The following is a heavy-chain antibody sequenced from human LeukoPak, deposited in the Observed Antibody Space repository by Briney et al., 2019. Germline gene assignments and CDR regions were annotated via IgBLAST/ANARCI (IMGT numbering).Heavy chain of an antibody. CDR3: ARDLAYSRLDY. CDR1: GFIVSSNY. Sequence: GGSLRLSCAASGFIVSSNYMSWVRQAPGKGLEWVASINPDGNKKYSADSVKGRFTISRDNAENSLYLQMNSLRVEDTAFYYCARDLAYSRLDYWGQGMLVTVSS. CDR2: INPDGNKK. D-gene: IGHD5-18*01. V-gene: IGHV3-7*01. J-gene: IGHJ4*02.